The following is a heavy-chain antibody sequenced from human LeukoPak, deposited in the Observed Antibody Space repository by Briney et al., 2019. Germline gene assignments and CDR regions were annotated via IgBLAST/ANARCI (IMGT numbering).Heavy chain of an antibody. V-gene: IGHV4-30-2*01. CDR2: IYHSGST. Sequence: SETLSLTCAVSGGSISSGGYSWSWIRQPPGKGLEWIGCIYHSGSTYYNPSLKSRVTISVDRSKNQFSLKLSSVTAADTAVYYCARGGIFATMSDAFDIWGQRTMVTVSS. CDR1: GGSISSGGYS. CDR3: ARGGIFATMSDAFDI. D-gene: IGHD2/OR15-2a*01. J-gene: IGHJ3*02.